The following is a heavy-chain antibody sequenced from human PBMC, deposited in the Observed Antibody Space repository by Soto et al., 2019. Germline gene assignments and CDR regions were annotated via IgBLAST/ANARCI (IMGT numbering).Heavy chain of an antibody. D-gene: IGHD2-2*01. CDR1: GGSISSGGYY. CDR2: IYYSGST. Sequence: SETLSLTCTVSGGSISSGGYYWSWIRQHPGKGLEWIGYIYYSGSTYYNPSLKSRVTISVDTSKNQFSLKLSSVTAADTAVYYCARIGYCSSTSCFDYWGQGTLVTVSS. V-gene: IGHV4-31*03. J-gene: IGHJ4*02. CDR3: ARIGYCSSTSCFDY.